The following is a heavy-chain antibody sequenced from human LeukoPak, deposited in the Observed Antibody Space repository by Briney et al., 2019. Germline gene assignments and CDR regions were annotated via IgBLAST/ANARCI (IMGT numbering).Heavy chain of an antibody. CDR2: IKPGGSER. CDR1: GFTLSSYW. CDR3: TGGLTSS. V-gene: IGHV3-7*01. Sequence: GGSRRLSCAASGFTLSSYWMNWVRQAPGKGLEWVANIKPGGSERFYVDSVKGRFTISRDTAKNSLYLQMNSLRAEDTAVYYCTGGLTSSWGQGTLVTVSS. J-gene: IGHJ5*02.